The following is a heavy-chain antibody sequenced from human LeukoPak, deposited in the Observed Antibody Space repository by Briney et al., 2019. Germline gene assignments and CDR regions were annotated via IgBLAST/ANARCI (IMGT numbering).Heavy chain of an antibody. Sequence: GGSLRLSCAASGFTFSSYSMNWVRLAPGKGLEWVSSISSSSTYIYYADSVKGRFTISRDNAKNSLDLQMDSLRVEDTAVYYCAREGYSAYGLDNWGQGTLVTVSS. CDR1: GFTFSSYS. D-gene: IGHD5-12*01. CDR2: ISSSSTYI. V-gene: IGHV3-21*01. CDR3: AREGYSAYGLDN. J-gene: IGHJ4*02.